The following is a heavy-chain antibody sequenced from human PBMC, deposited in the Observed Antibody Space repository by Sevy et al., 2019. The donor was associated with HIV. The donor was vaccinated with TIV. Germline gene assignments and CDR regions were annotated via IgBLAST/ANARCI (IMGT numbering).Heavy chain of an antibody. CDR1: GFTFSSYA. D-gene: IGHD3-22*01. Sequence: GGSLRLSCAASGFTFSSYAMHWVRQAPGKGLEWVAVISYDGSNKYYADSVKGRFTISRDNSKVTLYLQMNSLRAEDTALYYCAKDPLPHSSGVDYWGQGTLVTVSS. V-gene: IGHV3-30*18. CDR2: ISYDGSNK. J-gene: IGHJ4*02. CDR3: AKDPLPHSSGVDY.